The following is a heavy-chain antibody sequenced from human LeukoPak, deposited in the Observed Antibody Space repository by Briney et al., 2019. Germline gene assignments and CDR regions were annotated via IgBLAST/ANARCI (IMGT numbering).Heavy chain of an antibody. CDR3: ARSTYRGGDAFDI. Sequence: ASVKVSCKASGYTFTGYYIHWVRQAHGQGLEWMTWMHPNSGDTNYAQKLQGRVTMTTDTSTSTAYLDLRSLRSDDTAVYYCARSTYRGGDAFDIWGQGTMVTVSS. CDR2: MHPNSGDT. V-gene: IGHV1-2*02. CDR1: GYTFTGYY. J-gene: IGHJ3*02. D-gene: IGHD2/OR15-2a*01.